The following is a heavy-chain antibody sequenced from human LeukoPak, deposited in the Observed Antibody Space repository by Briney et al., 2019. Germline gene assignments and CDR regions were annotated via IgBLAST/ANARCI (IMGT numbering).Heavy chain of an antibody. Sequence: SETLSLTCAVYGGSFSGYYWSWIRQPPGKGLEWLGEINHSGSTNYNPSLKSRVTISVDTSKNQFSLKLSSVTAADTAVYYCASPNCSGGSCYPGNFDYWGQGTLVTVSS. CDR2: INHSGST. V-gene: IGHV4-34*01. D-gene: IGHD2-15*01. CDR1: GGSFSGYY. J-gene: IGHJ4*02. CDR3: ASPNCSGGSCYPGNFDY.